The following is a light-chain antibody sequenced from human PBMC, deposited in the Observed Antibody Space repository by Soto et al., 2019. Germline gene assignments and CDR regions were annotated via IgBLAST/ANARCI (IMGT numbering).Light chain of an antibody. Sequence: QSVLTQPPSVSGAPGQRVTISCTGSSSNIGAGYDVHWYQQLPGTAPKLLIYRNTNRPSGVPDLFSGSKSGTSASLAITGLQADDDAHYYCPSYYSSLSASVFGGGTKLTVL. CDR2: RNT. CDR1: SSNIGAGYD. J-gene: IGLJ3*02. V-gene: IGLV1-40*01. CDR3: PSYYSSLSASV.